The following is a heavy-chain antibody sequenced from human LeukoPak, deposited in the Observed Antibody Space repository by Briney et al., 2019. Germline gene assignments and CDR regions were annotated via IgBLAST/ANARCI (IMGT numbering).Heavy chain of an antibody. CDR2: IKQDGSEK. Sequence: GGSLRLSCAASGFTFSSYWMSWVRQAPGKGLEWVANIKQDGSEKYYVDSVKGRFTISRDNAKNSLYLQMNSLRAEDTAVYYCARESQYYYDSSGYSFDYWGQGTLVTVSS. D-gene: IGHD3-22*01. CDR3: ARESQYYYDSSGYSFDY. J-gene: IGHJ4*02. V-gene: IGHV3-7*01. CDR1: GFTFSSYW.